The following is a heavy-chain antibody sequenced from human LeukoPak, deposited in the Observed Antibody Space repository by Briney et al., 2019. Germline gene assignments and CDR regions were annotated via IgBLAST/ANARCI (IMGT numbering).Heavy chain of an antibody. CDR2: INHSGST. V-gene: IGHV4-34*01. Sequence: KASETLSLTCAVYGGSLSGYYWSWIRQPPGKGLEWIGEINHSGSTNYNPSLKSRVTISVDTSKNQFSLKLSSVTAADTAVYYCARVRASRWLQPHYFDYWGQGTLVTVSS. J-gene: IGHJ4*02. D-gene: IGHD5-24*01. CDR1: GGSLSGYY. CDR3: ARVRASRWLQPHYFDY.